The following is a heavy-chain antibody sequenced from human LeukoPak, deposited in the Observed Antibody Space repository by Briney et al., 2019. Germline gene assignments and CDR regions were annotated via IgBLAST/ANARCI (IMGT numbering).Heavy chain of an antibody. Sequence: PGGSRRLSCAASGFTFSSYAMSWVRQAPGKGLEWVSVISGSGGSTYYADFVKGRFTISRDNSKSTLYLQMNSLRAEDTAVYYCAKGVTTRRSFDYWGQGILVTVSS. CDR2: ISGSGGST. J-gene: IGHJ4*02. V-gene: IGHV3-23*01. CDR3: AKGVTTRRSFDY. D-gene: IGHD4-17*01. CDR1: GFTFSSYA.